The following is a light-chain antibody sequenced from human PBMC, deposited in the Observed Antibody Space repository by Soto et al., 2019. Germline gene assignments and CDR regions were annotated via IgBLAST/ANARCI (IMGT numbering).Light chain of an antibody. CDR3: LHHKSYLAPT. CDR2: AAS. Sequence: DIQMTQSPSSLSASVGDRVTITCRASQGIRDDLGWYQQKPGKAPKRLIYAASTLQSGVPSRFSGSRSGTEFTLTISSLQPEDLASYYCLHHKSYLAPTFGGGTKVETK. J-gene: IGKJ4*01. CDR1: QGIRDD. V-gene: IGKV1-17*01.